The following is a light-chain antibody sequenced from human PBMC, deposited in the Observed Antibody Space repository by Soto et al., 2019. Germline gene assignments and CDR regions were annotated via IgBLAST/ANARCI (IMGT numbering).Light chain of an antibody. CDR2: VAS. CDR3: QQYNDWPQT. V-gene: IGKV3-15*01. CDR1: QSVSTN. Sequence: EIVMTQSPGTLSLSPGERATLSCRASQSVSTNLAWYQQIPGQAPRLLIYVASTRATGIPARFSGSGSGTEFTLAISSLQSEDFAVYYCQQYNDWPQTFGLGTKVDIK. J-gene: IGKJ1*01.